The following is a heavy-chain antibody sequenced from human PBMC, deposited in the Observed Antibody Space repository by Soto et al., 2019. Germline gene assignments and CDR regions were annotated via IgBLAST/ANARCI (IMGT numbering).Heavy chain of an antibody. Sequence: QVQLQESGPGLVKPSQTLSLTCTVSGDSISSGVYHWSWIRQPPGKGLEWIGYIYNSGSTYYNPSLRSRVTISVDTSKNQFSLKLSSVPAADTAVYYCAIEGGYDSPHGSWGQGTLVTVSS. D-gene: IGHD5-12*01. CDR3: AIEGGYDSPHGS. CDR1: GDSISSGVYH. J-gene: IGHJ5*02. V-gene: IGHV4-30-4*01. CDR2: IYNSGST.